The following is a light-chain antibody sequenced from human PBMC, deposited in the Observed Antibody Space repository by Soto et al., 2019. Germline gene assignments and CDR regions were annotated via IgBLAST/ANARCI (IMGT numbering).Light chain of an antibody. CDR3: QQYGSLPWT. Sequence: EIVLTQSPGTLSLSPGERATLSCRASQSVTSSYLAWYQHKSGQAPRLLMYGASGRATGIPDRFSGTGSGTDFTLTISRLEPEDFAVYYCQQYGSLPWTFGQGTKVEIK. CDR2: GAS. CDR1: QSVTSSY. J-gene: IGKJ1*01. V-gene: IGKV3-20*01.